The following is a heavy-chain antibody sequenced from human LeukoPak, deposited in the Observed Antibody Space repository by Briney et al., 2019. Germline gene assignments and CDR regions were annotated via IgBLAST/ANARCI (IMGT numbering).Heavy chain of an antibody. V-gene: IGHV3-74*01. Sequence: GGSLRLSCAASGFTFSTYWMHWVRQTPGKGLVWVSRIDYDGINTNYADSVRGRFIISRDNSKNTLYLQMNSLRAEDRALYYCAREYMDVWGKGTMVTISS. CDR2: IDYDGINT. CDR1: GFTFSTYW. J-gene: IGHJ6*03. CDR3: AREYMDV.